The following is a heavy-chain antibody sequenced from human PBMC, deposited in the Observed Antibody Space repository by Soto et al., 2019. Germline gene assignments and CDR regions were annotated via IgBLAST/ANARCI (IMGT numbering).Heavy chain of an antibody. J-gene: IGHJ4*02. Sequence: GGSLGLSCAASGFTFSSYWMHWVRQAPGKGLVWVSRINSDGSSTSYADSVKGRFTTSRDNAKNTLYLQMNSLRAEDTAVYYCVRTSLVVAAATREDYWGQGTLVTGSS. CDR2: INSDGSST. V-gene: IGHV3-74*01. D-gene: IGHD2-15*01. CDR1: GFTFSSYW. CDR3: VRTSLVVAAATREDY.